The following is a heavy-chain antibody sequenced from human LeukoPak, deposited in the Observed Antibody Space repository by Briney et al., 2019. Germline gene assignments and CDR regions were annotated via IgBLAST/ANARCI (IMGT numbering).Heavy chain of an antibody. D-gene: IGHD6-19*01. CDR3: ARHGYSSGFYWFDP. J-gene: IGHJ5*02. CDR1: GYSISSGYY. Sequence: SETLSLTCTVSGYSISSGYYWGWIRQPPGKGLEWIGSIFYSGSTYYSPSLKSRITISVDTSKNLFSLNLRSVTAADTAVYYCARHGYSSGFYWFDPWGQGTLVTVSS. V-gene: IGHV4-38-2*02. CDR2: IFYSGST.